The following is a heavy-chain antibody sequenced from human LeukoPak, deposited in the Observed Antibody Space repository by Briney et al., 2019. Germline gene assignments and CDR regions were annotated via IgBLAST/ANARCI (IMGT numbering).Heavy chain of an antibody. CDR2: VRYDGSNK. J-gene: IGHJ4*02. V-gene: IGHV3-30*02. D-gene: IGHD6-13*01. CDR1: GFTFSTYG. CDR3: GAAAGTLDY. Sequence: GGSLRLSCAASGFTFSTYGMHWVRQAPGKGLEWVAVVRYDGSNKYYADFVKGRFTISRDNSKNTLYLQMNSLRAEDTAVYYCGAAAGTLDYWGQGTLVTVSS.